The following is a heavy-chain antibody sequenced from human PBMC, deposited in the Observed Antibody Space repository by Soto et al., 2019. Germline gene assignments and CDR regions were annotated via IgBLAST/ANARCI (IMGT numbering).Heavy chain of an antibody. D-gene: IGHD3-3*01. CDR3: ARGMVGYDFWSGYYPGRDYYYYYGMDV. V-gene: IGHV1-18*01. CDR1: GYTFTSYG. CDR2: ISAYNGNT. J-gene: IGHJ6*02. Sequence: ASVKVSCKASGYTFTSYGISWVRQAPGQGLEWMGWISAYNGNTNYAQKLQGRVTMTTDTSTSTAYMGLRSLRSDDTAVYYCARGMVGYDFWSGYYPGRDYYYYYGMDVWGQGTTVTVSS.